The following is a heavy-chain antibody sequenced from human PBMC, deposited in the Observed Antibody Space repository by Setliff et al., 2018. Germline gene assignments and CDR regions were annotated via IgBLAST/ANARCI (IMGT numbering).Heavy chain of an antibody. D-gene: IGHD3-22*01. CDR1: GYTFIDYG. V-gene: IGHV1-69*13. J-gene: IGHJ4*02. CDR2: ISPVFGTA. CDR3: ARDTRDKYDTSGYYLSFDS. Sequence: GASVKVSCKASGYTFIDYGVSWVRQAPGQGLEWVGWISPVFGTAKYVQKFQGRVTISADGSARTAYMELSSLRFEDTAVYYCARDTRDKYDTSGYYLSFDSWGQGALVTVSS.